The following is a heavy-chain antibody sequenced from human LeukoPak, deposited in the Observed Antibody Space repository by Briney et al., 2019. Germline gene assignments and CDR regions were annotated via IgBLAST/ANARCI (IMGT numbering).Heavy chain of an antibody. D-gene: IGHD6-13*01. V-gene: IGHV3-30-3*01. CDR1: GFTFSSYA. CDR2: ISYDGSNK. CDR3: ARLAAARLG. J-gene: IGHJ4*02. Sequence: PGRSLRLSCAASGFTFSSYAMHWVRQAPGKGLEWVAVISYDGSNKYYADSVKGRFTISRDNSKNTLYLQMNSLRAEDTAVYYCARLAAARLGWGQGTLVTVSS.